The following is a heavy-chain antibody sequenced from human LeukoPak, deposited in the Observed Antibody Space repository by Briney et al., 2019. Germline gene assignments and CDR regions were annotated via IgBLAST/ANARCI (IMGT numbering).Heavy chain of an antibody. CDR2: IYYSGST. V-gene: IGHV4-39*07. Sequence: SETLSLTCTVSGGSISSSSYYWGWIRQPPGKGLEWIGSIYYSGSTYYNPSLKSRVTISVDTSKNQFSLRLSSVTAADTAVYYCARDVGATPGYFDYWGQGTLVTVSS. D-gene: IGHD1-26*01. CDR1: GGSISSSSYY. J-gene: IGHJ4*02. CDR3: ARDVGATPGYFDY.